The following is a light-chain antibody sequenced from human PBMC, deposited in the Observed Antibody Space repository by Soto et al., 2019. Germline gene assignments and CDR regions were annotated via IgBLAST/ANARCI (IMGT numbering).Light chain of an antibody. CDR1: SSNIGAGYD. Sequence: QSALTQPPSVSGAPGQRVPISCTGSSSNIGAGYDVHWYQQLPGTAPKLLIYGNSNRPSGVPDRFSGSKSGTSASLAITGLQAEDEADYYCQSYDSSLSGFYVFGTGTKVTVL. J-gene: IGLJ1*01. CDR3: QSYDSSLSGFYV. V-gene: IGLV1-40*01. CDR2: GNS.